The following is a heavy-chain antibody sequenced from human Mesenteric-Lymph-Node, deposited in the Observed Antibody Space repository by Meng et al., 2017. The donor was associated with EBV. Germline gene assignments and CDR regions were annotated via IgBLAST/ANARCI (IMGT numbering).Heavy chain of an antibody. Sequence: QVELETSGTELVKPSQTLSLTCAVSCGSISSGDYYWSWICQPPGKGLEWIGYIYDSGSTYYNPSLKNRITMSVDTSKNQFSLKLSYVTVADTAVYYCARDDCTGGSCHSFGWFDPWGQGTLVTVSS. J-gene: IGHJ5*02. CDR3: ARDDCTGGSCHSFGWFDP. D-gene: IGHD2-15*01. CDR2: IYDSGST. CDR1: CGSISSGDYY. V-gene: IGHV4-30-4*01.